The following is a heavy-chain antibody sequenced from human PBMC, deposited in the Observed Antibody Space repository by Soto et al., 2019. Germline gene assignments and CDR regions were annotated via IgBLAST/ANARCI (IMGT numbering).Heavy chain of an antibody. CDR1: GFTFSMYS. D-gene: IGHD2-21*02. CDR2: IPQDGVDG. CDR3: ARDHLILPAHDFFYGSDV. J-gene: IGHJ6*02. V-gene: IGHV3-7*03. Sequence: PGGSLRLSCEVSGFTFSMYSMSWVRQSPGKGLEWVAKIPQDGVDGHYADSVKGRFTISRDNGKNSLYLQLNHLRAEDTAVYYCARDHLILPAHDFFYGSDVWGRGATVTVSS.